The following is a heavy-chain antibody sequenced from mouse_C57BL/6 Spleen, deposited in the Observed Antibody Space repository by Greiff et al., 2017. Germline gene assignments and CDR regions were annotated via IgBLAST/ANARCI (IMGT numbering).Heavy chain of an antibody. CDR1: GYTFTTYP. CDR3: ARRYYQGNFDY. J-gene: IGHJ2*01. D-gene: IGHD1-1*01. Sequence: VHLVESGAELVKTGASVKMSCKASGYTFTTYPIEWMKQNHGKSLEWIGNFHPYNDDTKYNEKFKGKATLTVEKSSSTVYLELSRLTSDDSAVYYCARRYYQGNFDYWGQGTTLTVSS. V-gene: IGHV1-47*01. CDR2: FHPYNDDT.